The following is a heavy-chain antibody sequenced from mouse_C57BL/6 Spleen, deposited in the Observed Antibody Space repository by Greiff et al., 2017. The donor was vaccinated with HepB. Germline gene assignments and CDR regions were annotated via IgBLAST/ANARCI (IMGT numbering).Heavy chain of an antibody. D-gene: IGHD1-1*01. Sequence: QVQLQQSGAELVRPGASVTLSCKASGYTFTDYEMHWVKQTPVHGLEWIGAIDPETGGTAYNQKFKGKAILTADKSSSTAYMELRSLTSEDSAVYYCTRSLYGSSYSDYWGQGTTLTVSS. CDR2: IDPETGGT. V-gene: IGHV1-15*01. J-gene: IGHJ2*01. CDR3: TRSLYGSSYSDY. CDR1: GYTFTDYE.